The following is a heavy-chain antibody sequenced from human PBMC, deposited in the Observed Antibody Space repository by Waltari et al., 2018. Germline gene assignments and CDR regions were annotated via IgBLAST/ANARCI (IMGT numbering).Heavy chain of an antibody. CDR2: IYNSGST. D-gene: IGHD3-3*01. CDR3: ARQRFFDS. CDR1: GGSISGYH. J-gene: IGHJ4*02. Sequence: QVQLQESGPGLVKPSETLSLTCTVSGGSISGYHWSWIRQPPGKGLEWIGYIYNSGSTNYTPSLKSRVTISVDTSKSQFSLKLSSVTAADTAVYYCARQRFFDSWGQGTLVTVSS. V-gene: IGHV4-59*13.